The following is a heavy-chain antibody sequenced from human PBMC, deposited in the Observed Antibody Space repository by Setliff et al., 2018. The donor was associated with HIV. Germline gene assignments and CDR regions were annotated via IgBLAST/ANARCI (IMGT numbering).Heavy chain of an antibody. CDR3: ASGSGIDWFDP. CDR2: FHPGDSDT. J-gene: IGHJ5*02. CDR1: GYRFTNYW. D-gene: IGHD3-10*01. Sequence: GESLKISCKGSGYRFTNYWIGWVRQMPGKGLEWMGIFHPGDSDTRHSPSFQGQVTISADKSTSTAYLQWTSLKASDSAMYYCASGSGIDWFDPWGQGTLVTVSS. V-gene: IGHV5-51*01.